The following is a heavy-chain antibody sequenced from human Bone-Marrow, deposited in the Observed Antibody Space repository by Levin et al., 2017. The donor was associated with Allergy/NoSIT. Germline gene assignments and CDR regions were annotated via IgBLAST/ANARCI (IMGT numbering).Heavy chain of an antibody. CDR2: ISDDGDYK. CDR1: GFTFSHYG. CDR3: AKSYYLSITGSTFFGY. D-gene: IGHD3-10*01. Sequence: GGSLRLSCAVSGFTFSHYGMYWVRQAPGKGLEWVAIISDDGDYKDYTDSVKGRFTISRDNSKNTMYLQMDSLKPEDTAVYYCAKSYYLSITGSTFFGYWGQGALVPVSS. J-gene: IGHJ4*02. V-gene: IGHV3-30*18.